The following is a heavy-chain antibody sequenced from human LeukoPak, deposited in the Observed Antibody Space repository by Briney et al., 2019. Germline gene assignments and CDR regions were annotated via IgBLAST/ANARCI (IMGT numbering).Heavy chain of an antibody. CDR1: GFIFRNYA. D-gene: IGHD3-9*01. CDR2: ITGSGDST. J-gene: IGHJ4*02. Sequence: GASLRLSCAASGFIFRNYAMSWVRQAPGKGLEWVSAITGSGDSTYYADSVKGRFTISRDNSKNTLYVEMNTLRAEDTAVYYCAKWGDYDILTGYYASDFWGQGTLVTVSS. CDR3: AKWGDYDILTGYYASDF. V-gene: IGHV3-23*01.